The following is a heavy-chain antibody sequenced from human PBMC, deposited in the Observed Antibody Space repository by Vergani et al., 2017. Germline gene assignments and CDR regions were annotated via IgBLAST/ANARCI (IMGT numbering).Heavy chain of an antibody. J-gene: IGHJ4*02. CDR3: ARGGYYYDSSGYYSPLPFDY. CDR1: GYTFTSYG. CDR2: ISAYNGNT. Sequence: QVQLVQSGAAVKKPGASVKVSCKASGYTFTSYGISWVRQAPGQGLEWMGWISAYNGNTNYAQKLQGRVTMTTDTSTSTAYMELRSLRSDDTAVYYCARGGYYYDSSGYYSPLPFDYWGQGTLVTVSS. V-gene: IGHV1-18*01. D-gene: IGHD3-22*01.